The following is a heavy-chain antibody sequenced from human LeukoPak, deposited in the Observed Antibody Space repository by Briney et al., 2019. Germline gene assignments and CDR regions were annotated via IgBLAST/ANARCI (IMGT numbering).Heavy chain of an antibody. CDR1: GFTFTNAW. J-gene: IGHJ5*01. D-gene: IGHD5-12*01. CDR2: IKRDVDGLTT. V-gene: IGHV3-15*01. Sequence: GGSLRLSCAASGFTFTNAWMNWVRQAPGKGLEWVGLIKRDVDGLTTDYAAPVKGRFTISRDNAKNSLYLQMNSLRAEDTAVYYCARMGGYWFDSWGQGTLVTVSS. CDR3: ARMGGYWFDS.